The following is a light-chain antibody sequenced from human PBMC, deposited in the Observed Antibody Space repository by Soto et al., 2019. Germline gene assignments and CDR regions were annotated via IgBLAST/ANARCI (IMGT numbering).Light chain of an antibody. CDR1: QIVSSSY. CDR2: GAS. Sequence: EVVLTQSPGVLSLSPGERDTVSCRASQIVSSSYLAWYQQKPGQAPRLLIYGASSRAIDIPDRFSGSGSGTDFTLTISRLEPEDVAVYYCQQYGGSHWTFGQGTKVEIK. J-gene: IGKJ1*01. V-gene: IGKV3-20*01. CDR3: QQYGGSHWT.